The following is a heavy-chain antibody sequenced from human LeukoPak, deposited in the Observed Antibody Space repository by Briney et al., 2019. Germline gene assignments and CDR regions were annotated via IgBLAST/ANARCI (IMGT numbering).Heavy chain of an antibody. CDR1: GYTFTSYG. D-gene: IGHD3-22*01. CDR2: ISAYKGNT. CDR3: ARGPGERSGYYPLEDYYYYYYMDV. Sequence: GASVKVSCKASGYTFTSYGINWVRQAPGQGLEWMGWISAYKGNTNYAQNLQGRVTMTTDTSTSTAYMELRSLRSDDTAVYYCARGPGERSGYYPLEDYYYYYYMDVWGKGTTVTVSS. J-gene: IGHJ6*03. V-gene: IGHV1-18*01.